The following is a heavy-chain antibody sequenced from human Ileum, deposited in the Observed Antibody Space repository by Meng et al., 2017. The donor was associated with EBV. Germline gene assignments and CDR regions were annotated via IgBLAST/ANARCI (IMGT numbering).Heavy chain of an antibody. CDR3: TRGHQTYHDY. V-gene: IGHV4-34*01. Sequence: QWQFKQLGAGLLKPSETLAPPCVVYGGSFSGYYWSWIRQPPGKGLEWIGEINHSGSTNYNPSLKSRVTISVDTSKNQFSLKLSSVTAADTAVYYCTRGHQTYHDYWGQGTLVTVSS. CDR1: GGSFSGYY. CDR2: INHSGST. J-gene: IGHJ4*02. D-gene: IGHD2-2*01.